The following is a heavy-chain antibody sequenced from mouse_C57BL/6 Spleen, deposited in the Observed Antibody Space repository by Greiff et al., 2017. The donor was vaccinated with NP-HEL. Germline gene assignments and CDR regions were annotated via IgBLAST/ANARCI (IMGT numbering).Heavy chain of an antibody. CDR2: INPYNGGT. V-gene: IGHV1-19*01. J-gene: IGHJ3*01. Sequence: EVQLQQSGPVLVKPGASVKMSCKASGYTFTDYYMNWVKQSHGKSLEWIGVINPYNGGTSSNQKFKGKATLTVDKSSSTAYMELNSLTSEDSAVYYCAPFITTVVATKAYWGQGTLVTVSA. CDR1: GYTFTDYY. D-gene: IGHD1-1*01. CDR3: APFITTVVATKAY.